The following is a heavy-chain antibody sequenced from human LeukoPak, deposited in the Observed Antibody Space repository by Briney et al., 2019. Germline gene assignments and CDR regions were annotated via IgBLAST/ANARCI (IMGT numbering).Heavy chain of an antibody. V-gene: IGHV4-59*01. CDR1: GGSLINYY. D-gene: IGHD4-17*01. J-gene: IGHJ2*01. CDR3: ARLPLRRGEYFDL. CDR2: IYYSGST. Sequence: PSETLSLTCSVSGGSLINYYWSWIRQPPGRELQWIGYIYYSGSTNYNPSLRSRVTISVDTSKNQFSLILSSVTAADTAVYYCARLPLRRGEYFDLWGRGTLVTVSS.